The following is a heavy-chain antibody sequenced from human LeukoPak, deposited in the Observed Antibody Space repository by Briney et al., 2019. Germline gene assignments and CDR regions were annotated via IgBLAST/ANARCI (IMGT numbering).Heavy chain of an antibody. CDR2: ISSSSSYI. J-gene: IGHJ6*02. CDR3: ARDSRTYSYYYYGMDV. Sequence: GGSLRLSCAPSGFTFSTYSMNWVRQAPGKGLEWVSSISSSSSYIYYADSVKGRFTISRDNAKNSLYLQMNSLRAEDTAVYYCARDSRTYSYYYYGMDVWGQGTTVTVSS. V-gene: IGHV3-21*01. D-gene: IGHD4-11*01. CDR1: GFTFSTYS.